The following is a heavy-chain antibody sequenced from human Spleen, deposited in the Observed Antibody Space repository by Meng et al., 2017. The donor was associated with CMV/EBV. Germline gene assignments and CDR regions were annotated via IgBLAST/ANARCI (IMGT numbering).Heavy chain of an antibody. CDR1: GFTFTNYW. CDR2: IKPDGSEK. J-gene: IGHJ6*02. CDR3: ARDMVMVYAIRSLNERYGMDV. Sequence: GESLKISCAASGFTFTNYWMSWVRQAPGKGLEWVANIKPDGSEKYYMDSVKGRFTSSRDNSKNTLYLQMNSLRAEDTAVYYCARDMVMVYAIRSLNERYGMDVWGQGTTVTVSS. V-gene: IGHV3-7*01. D-gene: IGHD2-8*01.